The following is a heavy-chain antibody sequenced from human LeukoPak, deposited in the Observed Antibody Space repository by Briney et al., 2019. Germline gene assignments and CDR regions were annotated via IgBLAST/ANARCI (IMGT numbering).Heavy chain of an antibody. Sequence: GGSLRLSCAASGFTFNSYSMNWARQAPGKGLEWVSSISSGSSYIYYVDSVKGRFTISRDNAKNSLYLQMNSLRAEDTAVYYCARGVVSIAARPPYFDYWGQGTLVTVSS. J-gene: IGHJ4*02. V-gene: IGHV3-21*01. CDR3: ARGVVSIAARPPYFDY. CDR2: ISSGSSYI. CDR1: GFTFNSYS. D-gene: IGHD6-6*01.